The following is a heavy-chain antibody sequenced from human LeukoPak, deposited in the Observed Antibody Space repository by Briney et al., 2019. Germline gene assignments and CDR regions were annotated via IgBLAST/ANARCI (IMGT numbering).Heavy chain of an antibody. Sequence: SSETLSLTCAVSGGSISSRNWWSWVRQPPGKGLEWIGEIYHSGSTNYNPSLKTRVTISVDKSKNQFSLKLSSVTAADTAVYYCARASHDYGDYSHFDYWGQGTLVTVSS. V-gene: IGHV4-4*02. J-gene: IGHJ4*02. CDR3: ARASHDYGDYSHFDY. CDR2: IYHSGST. CDR1: GGSISSRNW. D-gene: IGHD4-17*01.